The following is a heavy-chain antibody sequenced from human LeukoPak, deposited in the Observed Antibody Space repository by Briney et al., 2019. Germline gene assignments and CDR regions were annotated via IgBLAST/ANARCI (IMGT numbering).Heavy chain of an antibody. CDR2: INSDGSST. CDR1: GFTFSSYW. CDR3: ARVGRELTIDY. V-gene: IGHV3-74*01. D-gene: IGHD1-26*01. Sequence: PGGSLRLSCAASGFTFSSYWVHWVRQAPGKGLVWVSRINSDGSSTSYADSVKGRFTISRDNAKNTLYLQMNSLRAEDTAVYYCARVGRELTIDYWGQGTLVTVSS. J-gene: IGHJ4*02.